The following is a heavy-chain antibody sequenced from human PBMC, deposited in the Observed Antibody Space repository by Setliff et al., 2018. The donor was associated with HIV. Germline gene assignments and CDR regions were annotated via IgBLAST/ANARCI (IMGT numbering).Heavy chain of an antibody. CDR2: IHPSGGST. CDR3: ARVRYCSGGSCYGGEYWFDP. J-gene: IGHJ5*02. Sequence: ASVKVSCKASGGTFSNYGMSWVRQAPGQGLEWMGVIHPSGGSTSYAQSFQDRVTMTRDTSTSTVYMELSSLRSEDTAVYYCARVRYCSGGSCYGGEYWFDPWGQGTLVTVSS. V-gene: IGHV1-46*01. D-gene: IGHD2-15*01. CDR1: GGTFSNYG.